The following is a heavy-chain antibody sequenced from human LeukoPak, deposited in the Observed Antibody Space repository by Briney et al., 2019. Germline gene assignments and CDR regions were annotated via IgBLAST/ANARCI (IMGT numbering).Heavy chain of an antibody. V-gene: IGHV4-61*01. CDR3: AVYSSSWSTFDY. Sequence: SETLSLTCTVSGGSVSSGSYYWSWIRQPPGKGLEWIGYIYYSGSTNYNPSLKSRVTISVDTSKNQFPLKLSSVTAADTAVYYCAVYSSSWSTFDYWGQGTLVTVSS. D-gene: IGHD6-13*01. CDR2: IYYSGST. CDR1: GGSVSSGSYY. J-gene: IGHJ4*02.